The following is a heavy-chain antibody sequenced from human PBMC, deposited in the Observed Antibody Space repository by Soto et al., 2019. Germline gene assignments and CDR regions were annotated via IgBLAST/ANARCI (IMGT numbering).Heavy chain of an antibody. V-gene: IGHV1-18*01. J-gene: IGHJ6*02. D-gene: IGHD5-18*01. Sequence: ASVKVSGKASGYTFTSYGISWVRQAPKQGLEWMGWISAYNGNTNYAQKLQGRVTITADESTSTAYMELSSLRSEDTAVYYCASGYSYGYAGENYYYGMDVWGQGTTVTVSS. CDR3: ASGYSYGYAGENYYYGMDV. CDR1: GYTFTSYG. CDR2: ISAYNGNT.